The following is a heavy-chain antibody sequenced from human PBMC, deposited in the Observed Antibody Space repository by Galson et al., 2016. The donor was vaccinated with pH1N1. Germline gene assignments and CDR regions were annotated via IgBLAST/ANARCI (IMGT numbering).Heavy chain of an antibody. CDR1: GFSLSTSGVG. CDR3: ARGYYGSDTVGRFDP. D-gene: IGHD3-10*01. J-gene: IGHJ5*02. V-gene: IGHV2-5*02. Sequence: ALVKPTQTLTLTCTFSGFSLSTSGVGVGWIRQPPGKALEWLALIYWDDDKRYSPSLKSRLTITKDTSKNQVVLTMTNMDPVDTATYYCARGYYGSDTVGRFDPWGQGTLVTVSS. CDR2: IYWDDDK.